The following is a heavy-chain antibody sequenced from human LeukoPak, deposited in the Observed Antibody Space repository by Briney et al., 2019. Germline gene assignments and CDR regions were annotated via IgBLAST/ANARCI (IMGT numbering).Heavy chain of an antibody. CDR1: GGIFSNHA. D-gene: IGHD1-14*01. J-gene: IGHJ3*02. Sequence: GASVKFSCKASGGIFSNHAVTWVRQAPGQGLEWIGRIIPMIGTAKYAQKFQGRVTFTADTSTNTAYMELSSLTSEDTALYFCAKGATVGKEALDIWGQGSLVTVSS. CDR3: AKGATVGKEALDI. V-gene: IGHV1-69*04. CDR2: IIPMIGTA.